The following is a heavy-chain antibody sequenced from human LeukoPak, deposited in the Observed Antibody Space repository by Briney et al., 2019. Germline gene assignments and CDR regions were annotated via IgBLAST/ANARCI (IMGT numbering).Heavy chain of an antibody. J-gene: IGHJ4*02. CDR1: GGSISDSYW. V-gene: IGHV4-4*02. D-gene: IGHD2-15*01. Sequence: SETLSLTCAVSGGSISDSYWCSWVRQPPEKGLEWIGENYHSGTTNYNPSLKSRVTRSVDKPKTQFSLTLSAVTAADTAVYYCARTPFEYWGQGTLVTVSS. CDR2: NYHSGTT. CDR3: ARTPFEY.